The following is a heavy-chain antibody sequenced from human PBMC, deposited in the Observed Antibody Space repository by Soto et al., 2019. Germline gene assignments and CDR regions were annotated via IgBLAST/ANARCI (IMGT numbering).Heavy chain of an antibody. CDR2: ISWNSGSI. V-gene: IGHV3-9*01. D-gene: IGHD3-3*01. CDR1: GFTFDDYA. Sequence: GGSLRLSCAASGFTFDDYAMHWVRQAPGKGLEWVSGISWNSGSIGYADSVKGRFTISRDNAKNSLYLQMNSLRAEDTALYYCAKDFWSGPDYDAIDIWGQGTMVTVSS. CDR3: AKDFWSGPDYDAIDI. J-gene: IGHJ3*02.